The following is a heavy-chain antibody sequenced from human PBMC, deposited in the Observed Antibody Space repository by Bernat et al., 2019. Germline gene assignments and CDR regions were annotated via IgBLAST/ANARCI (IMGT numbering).Heavy chain of an antibody. D-gene: IGHD3-22*01. V-gene: IGHV3-30*18. CDR2: ISYDGSNK. CDR3: AKEDSYYYESSGYYFDY. J-gene: IGHJ4*02. Sequence: QVQLVESGGGVVQPGRSLRLSCAASGFTFSSYGMHWVRQAPGKGLEWVAVISYDGSNKYYADSVKDRFTISRDNSKNTLYLQMNSLRGEDTAVYYCAKEDSYYYESSGYYFDYWGQGSLVTVSS. CDR1: GFTFSSYG.